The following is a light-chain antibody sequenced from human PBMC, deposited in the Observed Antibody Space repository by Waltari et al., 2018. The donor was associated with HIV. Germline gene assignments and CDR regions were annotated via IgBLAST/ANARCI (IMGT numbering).Light chain of an antibody. J-gene: IGLJ2*01. CDR2: EVT. CDR1: SSDIGDYNY. V-gene: IGLV2-8*01. Sequence: QSALTQAPSASGSPGQSVTISCTGTSSDIGDYNYVSWYQQYPGKAPKLRISEVTKRPSGVPERFSGSKSGFTASLTVSGLQAEDEADYYCSSYAASNTLIFGGGTKLTVL. CDR3: SSYAASNTLI.